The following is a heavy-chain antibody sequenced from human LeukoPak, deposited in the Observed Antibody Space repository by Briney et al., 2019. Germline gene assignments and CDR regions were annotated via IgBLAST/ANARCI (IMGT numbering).Heavy chain of an antibody. CDR3: ARQGMTTVTEGGAFDI. CDR2: IYYSGTT. CDR1: GGSISGSTYY. V-gene: IGHV4-39*01. D-gene: IGHD4-17*01. Sequence: SETLSLTCTVSGGSISGSTYYWGWIRQPPGKGLDWIGSIYYSGTTFYNPSLKSRVTISIDTSKNQFSLKLSSVTAADTTVYYCARQGMTTVTEGGAFDIWGQGTMVTVSS. J-gene: IGHJ3*02.